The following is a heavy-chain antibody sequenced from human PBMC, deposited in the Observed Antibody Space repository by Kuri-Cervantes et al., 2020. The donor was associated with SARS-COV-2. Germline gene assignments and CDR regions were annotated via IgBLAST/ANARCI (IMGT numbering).Heavy chain of an antibody. V-gene: IGHV3-53*01. J-gene: IGHJ6*02. Sequence: GESLKISCAASGFTVSGNYMSWVRQAPEKGLEWLSVIYTGDKTYYADSVKGRFTISRDNARNSLYLQMNSPRAEDTALYYCAGEDVVNYNMDVWGQGTTVTVSS. CDR2: IYTGDKT. D-gene: IGHD3-10*01. CDR3: AGEDVVNYNMDV. CDR1: GFTVSGNY.